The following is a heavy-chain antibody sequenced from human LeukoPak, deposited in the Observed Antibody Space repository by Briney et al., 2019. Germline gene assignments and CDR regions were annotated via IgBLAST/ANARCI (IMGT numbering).Heavy chain of an antibody. D-gene: IGHD5-24*01. J-gene: IGHJ4*02. CDR1: GFTVSSNS. CDR3: AKSGRDGYNFVYYFDY. CDR2: IYSDNT. Sequence: GGSLRLSCTVSGFTVSSNSMSWVRQAPGKGLEWVSFIYSDNTHYSDSVKGRFTISRDNSKNTLYLQMNSLRAEDTAVYYCAKSGRDGYNFVYYFDYWGQGTLVTVSS. V-gene: IGHV3-53*01.